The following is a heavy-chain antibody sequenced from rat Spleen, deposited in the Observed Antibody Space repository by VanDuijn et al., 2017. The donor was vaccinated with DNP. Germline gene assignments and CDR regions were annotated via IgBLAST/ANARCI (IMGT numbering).Heavy chain of an antibody. D-gene: IGHD1-2*01. J-gene: IGHJ3*01. V-gene: IGHV5-58*01. Sequence: EVQLVETGGGLVQPGRSLKVSCVASGFTFSGYWMYWIRQAPGKGLEWVASINTDGDSTYYLDSVKGRFTVSRDNAESTLYLQMDSLRSEDTATFYCATSTGAYWGQGTLVTVSS. CDR1: GFTFSGYW. CDR3: ATSTGAY. CDR2: INTDGDST.